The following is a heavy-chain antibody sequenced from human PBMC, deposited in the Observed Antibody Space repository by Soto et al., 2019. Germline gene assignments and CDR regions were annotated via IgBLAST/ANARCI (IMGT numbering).Heavy chain of an antibody. V-gene: IGHV3-23*01. CDR3: AKDILPWDIVVVDVQEPVDY. J-gene: IGHJ4*02. CDR1: GFTFSSYA. Sequence: EVQLLESGGGLVQPGGSLRLYCAASGFTFSSYAMSWVRQAPGKGLEWVSAISGSGGSTYYADSVKGRFTISRDNSKNTLYLQMNSLRAEDTAVYYCAKDILPWDIVVVDVQEPVDYWGQGTLVTVSS. CDR2: ISGSGGST. D-gene: IGHD2-2*01.